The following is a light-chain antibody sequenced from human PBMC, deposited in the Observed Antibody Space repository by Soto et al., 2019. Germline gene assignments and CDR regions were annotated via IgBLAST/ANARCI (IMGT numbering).Light chain of an antibody. CDR3: QQYGSSPWT. V-gene: IGKV3-20*01. CDR2: GAS. J-gene: IGKJ1*01. CDR1: QSVSSSY. Sequence: EIVLTQSPGTLSLSPEERATLSCRSSQSVSSSYLAWYQQKPGQAPRLLIYGASSRATVIPDRFSGSGSGTDFTLTISRLDPEDFAVYYCQQYGSSPWTFGQGTKVEIK.